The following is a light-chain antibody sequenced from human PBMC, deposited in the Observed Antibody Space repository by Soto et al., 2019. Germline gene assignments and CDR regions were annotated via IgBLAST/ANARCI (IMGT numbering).Light chain of an antibody. CDR2: AAS. CDR3: QQYYSYPWT. CDR1: QGISSY. J-gene: IGKJ1*01. Sequence: AIRMTQSPSSLPASTGDRVTITCRASQGISSYLAWYQQKPGKAPKLLIYAASTLQSGVPSRFSGSGSGTDFTLTISCLQSEDFATYYCQQYYSYPWTFGQGTKLEIK. V-gene: IGKV1-8*01.